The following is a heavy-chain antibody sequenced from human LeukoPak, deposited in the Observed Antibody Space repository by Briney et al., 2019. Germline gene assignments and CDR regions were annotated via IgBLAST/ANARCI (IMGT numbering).Heavy chain of an antibody. CDR1: GFTFSSYA. J-gene: IGHJ4*02. D-gene: IGHD5-18*01. Sequence: GGSLRLSCAASGFTFSSYAMHWVRQAPGKGLEWVAVISYDGSNKYYADSVKGRFAISRDNSKNTLYLQMNSLRAEDTAVYYCARVRYVDTAMVPFDYWGQGTLVTVSS. CDR3: ARVRYVDTAMVPFDY. V-gene: IGHV3-30*09. CDR2: ISYDGSNK.